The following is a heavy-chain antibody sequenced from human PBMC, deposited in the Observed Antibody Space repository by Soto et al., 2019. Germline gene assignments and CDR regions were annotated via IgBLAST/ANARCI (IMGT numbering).Heavy chain of an antibody. Sequence: GGSLRLSCAASGFTFSSYAMSWVRQAPGKGLEWVSAISGSGGSTYYADSVKGRFTISRDNSKNTLYLQMNSLRAEDTAVYYCANPGQTGNMATILQIDYWGQGALVTVSS. D-gene: IGHD5-12*01. CDR3: ANPGQTGNMATILQIDY. CDR1: GFTFSSYA. V-gene: IGHV3-23*01. J-gene: IGHJ4*02. CDR2: ISGSGGST.